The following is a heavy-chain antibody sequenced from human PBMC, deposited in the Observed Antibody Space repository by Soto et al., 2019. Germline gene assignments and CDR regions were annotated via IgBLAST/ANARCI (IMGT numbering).Heavy chain of an antibody. D-gene: IGHD3-3*01. CDR1: GGTFSSYA. CDR2: IIPIFGTA. J-gene: IGHJ6*02. CDR3: ARGFTIFGGGAFVDYYYYGMDV. V-gene: IGHV1-69*01. Sequence: QVQLVQSGAEVKKPGSSVKVSCKASGGTFSSYAISWVRQAPGQGLEWMGGIIPIFGTANYAQKFQGRVTITADESTSIAYMELSSLRSEDTAVYYCARGFTIFGGGAFVDYYYYGMDVWGQGTTVTVSS.